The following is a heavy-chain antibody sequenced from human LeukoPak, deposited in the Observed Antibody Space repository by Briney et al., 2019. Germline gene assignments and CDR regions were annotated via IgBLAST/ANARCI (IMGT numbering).Heavy chain of an antibody. CDR2: ISGDGGST. Sequence: GGSLRLSCAASGFTFDDYAMHWVRHAPGKGVEWVSLISGDGGSTYYADSVKGRFTISRDNSKNSLYLQMNSLRTEDTALYYCAKNHNYPHFVPDYWGQGTLVTVSS. D-gene: IGHD4-11*01. CDR3: AKNHNYPHFVPDY. J-gene: IGHJ4*02. CDR1: GFTFDDYA. V-gene: IGHV3-43*02.